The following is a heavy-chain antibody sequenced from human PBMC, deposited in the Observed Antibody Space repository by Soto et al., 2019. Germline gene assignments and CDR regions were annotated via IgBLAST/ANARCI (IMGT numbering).Heavy chain of an antibody. CDR1: GYIFNNLG. CDR2: IYSKTGTI. Sequence: QVQLVQSGAEVQNPGASVKVSCKTSGYIFNNLGITWVRQAPGLGLEWLGWIYSKTGTINFAQKFQGRVTMTTDTSTSTAFMELRSLTFDDSAVYFCARDFDFDIDHWGQGTLVTVS. J-gene: IGHJ4*02. D-gene: IGHD3-9*01. CDR3: ARDFDFDIDH. V-gene: IGHV1-18*01.